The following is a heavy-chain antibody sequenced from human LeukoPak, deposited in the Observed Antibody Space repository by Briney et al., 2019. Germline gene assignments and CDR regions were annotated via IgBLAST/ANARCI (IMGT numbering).Heavy chain of an antibody. Sequence: PGGSLRLSCATSGFTFRNYGMHWVRRAPGKGLGWVAVIWYDGSKKYYGESVKDRFTISKDNSKNTVYLQMNSLRAEDTAVYYCARDVDGSSHLSIFDPWGQGTLVIVSS. CDR1: GFTFRNYG. V-gene: IGHV3-33*01. CDR2: IWYDGSKK. D-gene: IGHD3-22*01. CDR3: ARDVDGSSHLSIFDP. J-gene: IGHJ5*02.